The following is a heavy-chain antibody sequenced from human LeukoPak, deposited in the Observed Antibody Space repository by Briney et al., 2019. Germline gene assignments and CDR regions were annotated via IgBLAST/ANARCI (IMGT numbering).Heavy chain of an antibody. V-gene: IGHV5-51*01. CDR3: ARLRYCSGGSCLGTWFDL. D-gene: IGHD2-15*01. CDR2: IYPGDSDT. CDR1: GYSFTSYW. Sequence: GESLKISCKGSGYSFTSYWIGWVRRMPGKGLEWMGIIYPGDSDTRYSPSFQGQVTISADKSISTAYLQWSSLKASDTAMYYCARLRYCSGGSCLGTWFDLWGQGTLVTVSS. J-gene: IGHJ5*02.